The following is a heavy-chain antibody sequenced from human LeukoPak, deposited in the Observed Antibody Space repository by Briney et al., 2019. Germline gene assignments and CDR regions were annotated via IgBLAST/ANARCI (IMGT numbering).Heavy chain of an antibody. V-gene: IGHV1-8*01. Sequence: ASVKVSCKASGYTFTSYDINWVRQATGQGLEWMGWMNPNSGNTGYAQKFQRRVTMTRNTSISTAYMELSSLRSEDTAVYYCARFQTPYSYAFIYYYYYYMDVWGKGTTVTVSS. CDR1: GYTFTSYD. CDR3: ARFQTPYSYAFIYYYYYYMDV. CDR2: MNPNSGNT. D-gene: IGHD5-18*01. J-gene: IGHJ6*03.